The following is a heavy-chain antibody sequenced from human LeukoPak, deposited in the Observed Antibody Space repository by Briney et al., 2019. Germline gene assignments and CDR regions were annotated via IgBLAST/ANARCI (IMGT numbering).Heavy chain of an antibody. CDR1: GYTFTSNY. CDR3: ATPSNCSGGSCYSWAFDY. Sequence: ASVEVSCKAFGYTFTSNYMHWVRQAPGQGPEWMGVISPSGGSTTYAQKFQGRVTMTRDMSTSTVYMELSSLRSEDTAVYYCATPSNCSGGSCYSWAFDYWGQGTLVTVSS. CDR2: ISPSGGST. V-gene: IGHV1-46*01. D-gene: IGHD2-15*01. J-gene: IGHJ4*02.